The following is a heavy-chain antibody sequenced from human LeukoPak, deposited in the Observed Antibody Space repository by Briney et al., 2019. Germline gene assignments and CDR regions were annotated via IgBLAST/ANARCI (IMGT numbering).Heavy chain of an antibody. CDR1: GFTFSSYS. D-gene: IGHD6-13*01. CDR3: ARDLIAAGSEGSGY. CDR2: ISSSSSYI. Sequence: GGSLRLSCAASGFTFSSYSMNWVRQAPGKGLEWDSSISSSSSYIYYADSVKGRFTISRDNAKNSLYLQMNSLRAEDTAVYYCARDLIAAGSEGSGYWGQGTLITVSS. V-gene: IGHV3-21*01. J-gene: IGHJ4*02.